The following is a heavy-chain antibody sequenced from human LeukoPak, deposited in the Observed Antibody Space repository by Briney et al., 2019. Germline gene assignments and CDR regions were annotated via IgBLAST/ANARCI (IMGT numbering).Heavy chain of an antibody. CDR2: TYYRSKWYN. CDR3: ARYVADYYPTKVTNWFDP. V-gene: IGHV6-1*01. Sequence: PSQTLSLTCAISGDSVSSNSAAWNWIRQSPSRGPEWLGRTYYRSKWYNDYAVSVKSRITINPDTSKNQFSLQLNSVTPEDTAVYYCARYVADYYPTKVTNWFDPWGQGTLVTVSS. J-gene: IGHJ5*02. CDR1: GDSVSSNSAA. D-gene: IGHD3-10*01.